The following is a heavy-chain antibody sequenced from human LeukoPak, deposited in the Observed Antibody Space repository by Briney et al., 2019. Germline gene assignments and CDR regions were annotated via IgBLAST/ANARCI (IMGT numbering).Heavy chain of an antibody. CDR3: ARAGRIAVAGTPRRFDP. V-gene: IGHV1-46*01. CDR2: INPSGGST. CDR1: GDTFTSYY. J-gene: IGHJ5*02. D-gene: IGHD6-19*01. Sequence: ASVKVSCKASGDTFTSYYMHWVRQAPGQGLEWMGIINPSGGSTSYAQKFQGRVTMTRDTSTSTVYMELSSLRSEDTAVYYCARAGRIAVAGTPRRFDPWGQGTLVTVSS.